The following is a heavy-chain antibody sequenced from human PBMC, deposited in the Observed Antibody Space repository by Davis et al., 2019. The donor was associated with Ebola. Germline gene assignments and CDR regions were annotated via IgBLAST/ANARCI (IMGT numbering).Heavy chain of an antibody. CDR1: GFTFSSYE. CDR2: ISSSGSTI. V-gene: IGHV3-48*03. Sequence: PGGSLRLSCAASGFTFSSYEMNWVRQAPGKGLEWVSYISSSGSTIYYADSVKGRFTISRDNAKNSLYLQMNSLRAEDTAVYYCARAQTYYDSRAFDYWGQGTLVTVSS. J-gene: IGHJ4*02. D-gene: IGHD3-22*01. CDR3: ARAQTYYDSRAFDY.